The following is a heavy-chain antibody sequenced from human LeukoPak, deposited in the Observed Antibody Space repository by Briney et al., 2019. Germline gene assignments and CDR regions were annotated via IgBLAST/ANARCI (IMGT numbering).Heavy chain of an antibody. V-gene: IGHV3-74*01. CDR3: TRDVWGDRDNYFDC. CDR1: GFSFSSYW. D-gene: IGHD2-8*01. CDR2: INSNGRST. J-gene: IGHJ4*02. Sequence: PGGSLRLSCAASGFSFSSYWMHWVRQAPGKGLVWVSRINSNGRSTSYADSVKGRFTISRDNAKNTLYLEMSNLRAEDTAVYYCTRDVWGDRDNYFDCWGQGTLVTVSS.